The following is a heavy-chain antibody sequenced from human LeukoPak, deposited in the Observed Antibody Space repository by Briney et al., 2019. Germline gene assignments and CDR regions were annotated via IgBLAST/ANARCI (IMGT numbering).Heavy chain of an antibody. D-gene: IGHD1-26*01. CDR1: GFTFTNCA. CDR2: ISGSGAST. J-gene: IGHJ5*01. CDR3: AKDQSRVGASDPFDS. Sequence: LAGGSLRLSCAASGFTFTNCAMTWVRQAPGKGPEWVSSISGSGASTYYAASVRGRFTISRDNSKNTVYLQMNGLSVEDTALYYCAKDQSRVGASDPFDSWGQGTQVTVSS. V-gene: IGHV3-23*01.